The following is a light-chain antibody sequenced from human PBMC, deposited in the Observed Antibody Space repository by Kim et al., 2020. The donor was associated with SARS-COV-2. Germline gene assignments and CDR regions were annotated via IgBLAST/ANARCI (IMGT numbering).Light chain of an antibody. Sequence: ALGQTVRITCQGDSLRSYDASWYQQKAGQAPVVVIYGKNNRLSGIPDRFSGSTSGNTASLTITGAQAEDEAVYYCNSRDSSTNHLVFGGGTKVTVL. V-gene: IGLV3-19*01. J-gene: IGLJ2*01. CDR1: SLRSYD. CDR3: NSRDSSTNHLV. CDR2: GKN.